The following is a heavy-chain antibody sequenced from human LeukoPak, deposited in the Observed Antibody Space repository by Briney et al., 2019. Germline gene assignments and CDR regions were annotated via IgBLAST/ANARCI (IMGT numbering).Heavy chain of an antibody. CDR3: ARQYGNSWSGLSY. Sequence: SETLSLTCTVSGGSISSSSYYWGWIRQPPGKGLEWIGSIYYSGGTYYNPSLKSRVTISVDTSKSQLSLKLRSVTDADTAVYYCARQYGNSWSGLSYWGQGTLVTVSS. D-gene: IGHD6-13*01. CDR1: GGSISSSSYY. J-gene: IGHJ4*02. CDR2: IYYSGGT. V-gene: IGHV4-39*01.